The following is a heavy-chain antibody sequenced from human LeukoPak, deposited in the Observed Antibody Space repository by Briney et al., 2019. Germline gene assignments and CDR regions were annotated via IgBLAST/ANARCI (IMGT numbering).Heavy chain of an antibody. V-gene: IGHV4-59*01. J-gene: IGHJ4*02. D-gene: IGHD6-19*01. CDR1: GGSISTYY. Sequence: PLETLSLTCTVSGGSISTYYWSWIRQPPGKGLEWIGYIYYTGSTNYNPSLKSRVTISVDTSKNQFSLKLSSVTAADTAVYYCARGIAVAGNSLTLDYWGQGTLVTVSS. CDR2: IYYTGST. CDR3: ARGIAVAGNSLTLDY.